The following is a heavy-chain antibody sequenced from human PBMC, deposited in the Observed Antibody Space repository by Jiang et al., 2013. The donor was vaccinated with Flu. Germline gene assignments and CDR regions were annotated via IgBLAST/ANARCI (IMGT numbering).Heavy chain of an antibody. V-gene: IGHV4-59*11. CDR2: FTGSN. CDR1: GASMSSHY. CDR3: AGAPRSGGFGEGQYYGLDV. Sequence: GPGLVKPSETLSLTCTVSGASMSSHYWHWIRQSPGKGLEWIAFTGSNYYNPSLKSRLTISEDTSKSQFSLKLTSVTAADAAVYYCAGAPRSGGFGEGQYYGLDVWGQGTTVTVTS. J-gene: IGHJ6*02. D-gene: IGHD3-10*01.